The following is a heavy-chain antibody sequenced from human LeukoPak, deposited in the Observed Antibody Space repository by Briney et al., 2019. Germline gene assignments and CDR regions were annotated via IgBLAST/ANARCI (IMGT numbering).Heavy chain of an antibody. CDR2: ISYEGDST. V-gene: IGHV3-30*03. CDR1: GFIFRIYG. D-gene: IGHD4-17*01. J-gene: IGHJ5*02. Sequence: AGGSLRLSCAASGFIFRIYGMHWVSHAPGKGLEWVALISYEGDSTYYADSVKGRFTISRDNSKDMLNLQMNSLRAEDTAVYYCARNYGDYRLTWRFDPWGQGTLVTVSA. CDR3: ARNYGDYRLTWRFDP.